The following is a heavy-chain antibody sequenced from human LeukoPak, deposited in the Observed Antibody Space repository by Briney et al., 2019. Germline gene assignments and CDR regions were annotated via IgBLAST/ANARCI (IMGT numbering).Heavy chain of an antibody. CDR1: GGSISSSSYY. Sequence: SETLSLTCTVSGGSISSSSYYWGWIRQPPGRGLEWIGSIYHSGSTYYNPSLKSRVTISVDTSKNQFSLKLSSVTAADTAVYYCARGNTCFDYWGQGTLVTVSS. CDR3: ARGNTCFDY. V-gene: IGHV4-39*07. J-gene: IGHJ4*02. CDR2: IYHSGST. D-gene: IGHD2-2*02.